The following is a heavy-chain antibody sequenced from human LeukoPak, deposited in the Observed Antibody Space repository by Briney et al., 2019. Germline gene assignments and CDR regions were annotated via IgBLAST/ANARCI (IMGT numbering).Heavy chain of an antibody. CDR3: AKDSPYGGIYGPPDY. D-gene: IGHD1-26*01. V-gene: IGHV3-30*02. CDR1: GFTFSSYA. J-gene: IGHJ4*01. Sequence: GGSLRLSCAASGFTFSSYAMHWLRQAPGKGLEWVACIRYDGSKTYYADSVKGRFTISRDNSKHTLYLQMNSLRPEDTAVYYCAKDSPYGGIYGPPDYWGQEPSSPSPQ. CDR2: IRYDGSKT.